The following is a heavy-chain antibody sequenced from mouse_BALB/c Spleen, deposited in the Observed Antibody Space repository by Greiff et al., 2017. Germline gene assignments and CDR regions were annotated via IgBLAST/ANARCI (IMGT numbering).Heavy chain of an antibody. J-gene: IGHJ4*01. CDR3: ARDQYSRYAMDY. V-gene: IGHV7-3*02. Sequence: EVKLVESGGGLVQPGGSLRLSCATSGFTFTDYYMSWVRQPPGKALEWLGFIRNKANGYTTEYSASVKGRFTISRDNSQSILYLQMNTLRAEDSATYYCARDQYSRYAMDYWGQGTSVTVSS. CDR2: IRNKANGYTT. CDR1: GFTFTDYY.